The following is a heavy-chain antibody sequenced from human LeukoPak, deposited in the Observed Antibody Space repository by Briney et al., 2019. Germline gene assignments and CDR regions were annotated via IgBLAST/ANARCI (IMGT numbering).Heavy chain of an antibody. D-gene: IGHD5-24*01. CDR2: IRNSGST. V-gene: IGHV4-4*07. CDR3: ARGHGGPGADYYYGVDV. J-gene: IGHJ6*02. Sequence: SETLSLTCTVSGDSISTYYWTWIRQPAGEGLEWIGRIRNSGSTVYNPSPKSRVSMSLDTSKNQFSLQLISVTAADTAVYYCARGHGGPGADYYYGVDVWGQGTTVTVSS. CDR1: GDSISTYY.